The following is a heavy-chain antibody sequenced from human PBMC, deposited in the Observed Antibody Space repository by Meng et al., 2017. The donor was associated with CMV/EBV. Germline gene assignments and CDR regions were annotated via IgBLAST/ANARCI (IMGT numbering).Heavy chain of an antibody. J-gene: IGHJ4*02. CDR2: IYYSGST. V-gene: IGHV4-30-4*08. CDR3: ARAQYSSSCDY. D-gene: IGHD6-13*01. CDR1: GGSISSGYYY. Sequence: QVQLQEAGPGMVKPSQTLSLPCTVSGGSISSGYYYCSWFRQPPGKGLEWIGYIYYSGSTYYNPSLKSRVTISVDTSKIQFSLQLSSVTAADTAVYYCARAQYSSSCDYWGQGTLVTVSS.